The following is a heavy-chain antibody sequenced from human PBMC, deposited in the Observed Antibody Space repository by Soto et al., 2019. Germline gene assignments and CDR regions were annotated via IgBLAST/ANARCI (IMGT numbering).Heavy chain of an antibody. V-gene: IGHV4-4*07. CDR1: GGSISSYY. CDR2: IYTSGST. D-gene: IGHD1-1*01. J-gene: IGHJ6*02. CDR3: ASRTRSTSHYYGMDV. Sequence: QVQLQESGPGLVKPSETLSLTCTVSGGSISSYYWSWIRQPAGKGLEWIGRIYTSGSTNYNPSLKSRVTMSVDTSKNQFSLKLSSVTAADTAVYYCASRTRSTSHYYGMDVWGQGTTVTVSS.